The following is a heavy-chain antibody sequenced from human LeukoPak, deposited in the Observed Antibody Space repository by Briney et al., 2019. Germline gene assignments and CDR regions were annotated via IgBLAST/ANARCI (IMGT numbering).Heavy chain of an antibody. Sequence: GGSLRLSCAASGFTFSSYAMSWVRQAPGKGLEWVSAISGSGGSTYYADSVKGRLTISRDNAKNSLYLQMNSLRAEDTAVYYCARDGCSSTNCPQDYWGQGTLVTVSS. CDR1: GFTFSSYA. CDR2: ISGSGGST. J-gene: IGHJ4*02. D-gene: IGHD2-2*01. CDR3: ARDGCSSTNCPQDY. V-gene: IGHV3-23*01.